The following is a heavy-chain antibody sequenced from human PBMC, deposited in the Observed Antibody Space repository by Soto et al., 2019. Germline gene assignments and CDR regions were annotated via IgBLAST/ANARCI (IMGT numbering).Heavy chain of an antibody. CDR3: AKRIDSSGYYQPFDY. Sequence: GASVKVSCKVSGYTLTELSMHWVRQAPGKGLEWMGGFDPEDGETIYAQKFQGRVTMTEDTSTDTAYMELSSLRSEDTAVYYCAKRIDSSGYYQPFDYWGQGTMVTVSS. J-gene: IGHJ4*02. V-gene: IGHV1-24*01. CDR1: GYTLTELS. CDR2: FDPEDGET. D-gene: IGHD3-22*01.